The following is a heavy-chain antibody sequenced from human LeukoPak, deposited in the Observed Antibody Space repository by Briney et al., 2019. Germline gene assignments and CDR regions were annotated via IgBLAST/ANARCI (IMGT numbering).Heavy chain of an antibody. Sequence: GGSLRLSCAASGFTFSSYSMNWVRQAPGKGLEWVSSISSSSYIYYADSVKGRFTISRDNAKNSLYLQMNSLRAEDTAVYYCARDYYGSGSYFADETDYWGQGTLVTVSS. CDR2: ISSSSYI. CDR3: ARDYYGSGSYFADETDY. D-gene: IGHD3-10*01. CDR1: GFTFSSYS. V-gene: IGHV3-21*01. J-gene: IGHJ4*02.